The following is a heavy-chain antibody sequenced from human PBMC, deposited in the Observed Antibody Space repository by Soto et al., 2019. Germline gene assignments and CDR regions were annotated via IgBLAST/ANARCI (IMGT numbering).Heavy chain of an antibody. Sequence: SETLSLTCTVSVGSIKSSVYHWSWTGQSPAKGLEWIGYIHNSGTSFYNPSLRGRVTVTLDTSRSQFSLTLASVTAADTAVYYCVREERIAAPQLDYWGQGIPVTVSS. D-gene: IGHD6-6*01. CDR3: VREERIAAPQLDY. CDR1: VGSIKSSVYH. J-gene: IGHJ4*02. CDR2: IHNSGTS. V-gene: IGHV4-30-4*01.